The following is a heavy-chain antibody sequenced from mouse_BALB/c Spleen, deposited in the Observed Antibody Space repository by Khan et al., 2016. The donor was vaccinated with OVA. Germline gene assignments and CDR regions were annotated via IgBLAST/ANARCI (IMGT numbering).Heavy chain of an antibody. V-gene: IGHV3-6*02. J-gene: IGHJ3*01. CDR2: INYDGFN. CDR3: ARNYYGDSLWFAY. Sequence: EVQLQESGPGLVKPSQSLSLTCSVTGYSITSGYYWNWIRQFPGNKLEWMGYINYDGFNNYNPSLKNRISITRDTSRNQFFLKLNSVTTEDTATSYSARNYYGDSLWFAYWGQGTLVTVSA. D-gene: IGHD1-1*02. CDR1: GYSITSGYY.